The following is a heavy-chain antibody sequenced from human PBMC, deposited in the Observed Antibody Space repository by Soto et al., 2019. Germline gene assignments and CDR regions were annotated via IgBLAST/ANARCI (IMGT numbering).Heavy chain of an antibody. V-gene: IGHV4-59*11. CDR2: IHFSGST. Sequence: SETLSLTCTVSVGSIRSHYWSWVRQPPGKGPEWIGYIHFSGSTNYNPSLESRVTISVDTSKNQFSLNLSSVTAADTAVYYCARDSSSGWTGFDYWGQGTLVTVSS. CDR1: VGSIRSHY. CDR3: ARDSSSGWTGFDY. J-gene: IGHJ4*02. D-gene: IGHD6-19*01.